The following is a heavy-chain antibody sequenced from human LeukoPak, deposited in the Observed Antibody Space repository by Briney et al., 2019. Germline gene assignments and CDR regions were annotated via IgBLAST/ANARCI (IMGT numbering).Heavy chain of an antibody. D-gene: IGHD1-26*01. CDR1: GFTFSSNW. V-gene: IGHV3-53*01. CDR3: ASNSGSYDNFDY. J-gene: IGHJ4*02. Sequence: PGGSLRLSCAASGFTFSSNWMHWVRQAPGKGLEWVSVIYSGGSTYYADSVKGRFTISRDNSKNTLYLQMNSLRAEDTAVYYCASNSGSYDNFDYWGQGTLVTVSS. CDR2: IYSGGST.